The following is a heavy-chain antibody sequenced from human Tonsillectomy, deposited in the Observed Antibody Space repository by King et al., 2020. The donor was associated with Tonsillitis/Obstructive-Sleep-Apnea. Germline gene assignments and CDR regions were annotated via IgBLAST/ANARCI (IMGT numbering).Heavy chain of an antibody. V-gene: IGHV4-34*01. Sequence: VQLQQWGAGLLKPSETLSLTCAVYGGSFSGYYWSWIRQPPGKGLEWIGEINHSGSTNYNPSLKSRVTISVDTSKNQFSLKLSSVTAAGTAVYYCALESGSYYNAFDIWGQGTMVTVSS. CDR3: ALESGSYYNAFDI. CDR1: GGSFSGYY. D-gene: IGHD1-26*01. CDR2: INHSGST. J-gene: IGHJ3*02.